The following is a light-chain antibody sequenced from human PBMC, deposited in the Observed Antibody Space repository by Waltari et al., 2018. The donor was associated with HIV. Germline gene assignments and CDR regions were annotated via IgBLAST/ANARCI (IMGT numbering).Light chain of an antibody. J-gene: IGKJ4*01. CDR3: QQGHTLPIT. CDR1: EDIGRY. Sequence: DIQMTQSPSSLSASVGDRVSITCQANEDIGRYLNWYQQKPGKAPQLIIHDASNLETGVPSRFSGSGSGTDFTLTITSLHPEDFATYYCQQGHTLPITFGGGT. CDR2: DAS. V-gene: IGKV1-33*01.